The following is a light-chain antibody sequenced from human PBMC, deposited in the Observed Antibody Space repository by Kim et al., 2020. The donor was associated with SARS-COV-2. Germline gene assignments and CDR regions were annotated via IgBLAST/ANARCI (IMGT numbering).Light chain of an antibody. V-gene: IGLV3-1*01. CDR2: QDS. CDR3: QAWDSSPNWV. J-gene: IGLJ3*02. CDR1: IWGDKY. Sequence: VSPGQTARLTCSGDIWGDKYAWWYQQRPGQSPVLVIYQDSKRPSGIPERFSGSNSGNTATLTISGTKAMDEADYYCQAWDSSPNWVFGGGTQLTVL.